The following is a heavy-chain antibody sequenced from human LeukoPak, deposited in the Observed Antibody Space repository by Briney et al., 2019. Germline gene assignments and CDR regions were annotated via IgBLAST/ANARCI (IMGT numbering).Heavy chain of an antibody. CDR3: ARLFSRWLQSPFDY. D-gene: IGHD5-24*01. CDR1: GFTFSSYA. CDR2: ISYDGSNK. J-gene: IGHJ4*02. Sequence: HPGRPLRLSCAASGFTFSSYAMHWVRQAPGKGLEWVAVISYDGSNKYYADSVKGRFTISRDNSKNTLYLQMNSLRAEDTAVYYCARLFSRWLQSPFDYWGQGTLVTVSS. V-gene: IGHV3-30-3*01.